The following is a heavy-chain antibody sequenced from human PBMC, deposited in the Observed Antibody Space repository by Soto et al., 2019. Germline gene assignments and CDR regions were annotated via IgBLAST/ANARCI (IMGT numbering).Heavy chain of an antibody. Sequence: LSLTCTVSGGSISSGGYYWSWIRQHPGKGLEWIGYIYYSGSTYYNPSLKSRVTISVDTSKNQFSLKLSSVTAADTAVYYCARATYYDFWSGTRPDYWGQGTLVTVSS. CDR2: IYYSGST. V-gene: IGHV4-31*03. CDR1: GGSISSGGYY. D-gene: IGHD3-3*01. J-gene: IGHJ4*02. CDR3: ARATYYDFWSGTRPDY.